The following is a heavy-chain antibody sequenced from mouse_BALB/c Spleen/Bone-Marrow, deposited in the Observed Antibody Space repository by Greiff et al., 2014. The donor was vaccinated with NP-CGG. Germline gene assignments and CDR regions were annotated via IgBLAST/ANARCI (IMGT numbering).Heavy chain of an antibody. CDR1: GYTFTSYW. CDR2: IYPSDSYT. V-gene: IGHV1-69*02. J-gene: IGHJ4*01. D-gene: IGHD2-10*02. CDR3: ARQYGNYYAMDY. Sequence: QVQLQQSGAELVRPGASVKVSCKDSGYTFTSYWINWVKQRPGQGLEWIGNIYPSDSYTNYNQNFKDKATLTVDKSSSTAYMQLSSPTSEDSAVYYCARQYGNYYAMDYWGQGTSVTVSS.